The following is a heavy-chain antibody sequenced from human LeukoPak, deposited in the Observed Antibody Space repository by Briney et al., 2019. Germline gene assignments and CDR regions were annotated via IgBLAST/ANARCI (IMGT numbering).Heavy chain of an antibody. Sequence: ASVKVSCKASGYTFTSYGISWVRQAPGQGLEWMGWISAYNGNTNYAQKLQSRVTTTTDTSTSTAYMELRSLRSDDTAVYYCGREWDSSGWYYEFDYWGQGTLVTVSS. CDR3: GREWDSSGWYYEFDY. V-gene: IGHV1-18*01. J-gene: IGHJ4*02. CDR1: GYTFTSYG. CDR2: ISAYNGNT. D-gene: IGHD6-19*01.